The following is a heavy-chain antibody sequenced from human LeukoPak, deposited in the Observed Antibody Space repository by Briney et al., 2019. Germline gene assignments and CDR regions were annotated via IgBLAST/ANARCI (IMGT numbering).Heavy chain of an antibody. CDR2: IWYDGSNK. CDR1: GFTFSSYG. CDR3: ARSVVPAAVPDY. V-gene: IGHV3-33*01. D-gene: IGHD2-2*01. J-gene: IGHJ4*02. Sequence: GGSLRLSCAASGFTFSSYGMHWVRQAPGKGLEWVAVIWYDGSNKYYADSVKGRFTISRDNSENTLYLQMNSLRAEDTAVYYCARSVVPAAVPDYWGQGTLVTVSS.